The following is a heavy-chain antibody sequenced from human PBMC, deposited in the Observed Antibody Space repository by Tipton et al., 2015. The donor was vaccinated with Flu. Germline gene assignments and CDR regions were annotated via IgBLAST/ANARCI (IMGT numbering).Heavy chain of an antibody. CDR2: VFYTGST. Sequence: TLSLTCMISGGSISSYYWSWIRQSPGKGLEWIGYVFYTGSTDYNPSLKSRVTISVDTSKNQFSLELISVTAADTAVYYCARIQGGYYGSESYDTWGQGMLVTVSS. V-gene: IGHV4-59*01. CDR3: ARIQGGYYGSESYDT. J-gene: IGHJ5*02. CDR1: GGSISSYY. D-gene: IGHD3-10*01.